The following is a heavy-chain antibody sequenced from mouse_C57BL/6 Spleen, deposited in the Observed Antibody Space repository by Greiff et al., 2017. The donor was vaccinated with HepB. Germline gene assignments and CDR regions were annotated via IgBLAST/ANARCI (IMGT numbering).Heavy chain of an antibody. CDR3: ARPGSGAMDY. CDR1: GYTFTSYW. J-gene: IGHJ4*01. D-gene: IGHD4-1*01. Sequence: HVQLQQSGAELVMPGASVKLSCKASGYTFTSYWMHWVKQRPGQGLEWIGNINPSNGGTNYNEKFKSKATLTVDKSSSTAYMQLSSLTSEDSAVYYCARPGSGAMDYWGQGTSVTVSS. V-gene: IGHV1-53*01. CDR2: INPSNGGT.